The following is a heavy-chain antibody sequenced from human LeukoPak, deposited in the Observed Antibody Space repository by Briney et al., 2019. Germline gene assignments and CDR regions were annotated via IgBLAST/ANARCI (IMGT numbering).Heavy chain of an antibody. CDR1: GFTFTSSW. CDR2: LNSDGSST. D-gene: IGHD3-10*01. V-gene: IGHV3-74*01. Sequence: GGSLRLSCAASGFTFTSSWMHWVRQAPGKGLVWVSRLNSDGSSTTYADSVKGRFAISRDNAMNTLYPQMNSLRAEDTAVYYCARALYGSGGYYYPGDYWGQGTLVTVSS. J-gene: IGHJ4*02. CDR3: ARALYGSGGYYYPGDY.